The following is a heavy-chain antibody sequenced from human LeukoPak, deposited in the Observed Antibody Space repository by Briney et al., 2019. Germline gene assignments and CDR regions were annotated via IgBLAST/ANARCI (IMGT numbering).Heavy chain of an antibody. Sequence: PGGSLRLSCAASGFTFSSYAMHWVRQAPGKGLEWVAVISYDGSNKYYADSVKGRFTISRDNSKNTLYLQMNSLRAEDTAVYYCARAGRHHALDIWGQGTMGTVSS. CDR2: ISYDGSNK. CDR3: ARAGRHHALDI. J-gene: IGHJ3*02. D-gene: IGHD1-26*01. CDR1: GFTFSSYA. V-gene: IGHV3-30*04.